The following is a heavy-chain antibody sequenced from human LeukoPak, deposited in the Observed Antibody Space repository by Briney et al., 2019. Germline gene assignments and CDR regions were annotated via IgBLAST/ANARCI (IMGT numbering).Heavy chain of an antibody. CDR3: ATVTLVATDYDFWSGYSLAFDP. V-gene: IGHV1-24*01. D-gene: IGHD3-3*01. J-gene: IGHJ5*02. CDR2: FDPEDGET. Sequence: ASVKVSCKVSGYTLTELSMHWVRQAPGKGLEWMGGFDPEDGETIYAQKFQGRVTMTEDTSTDTAYMELSSLRSEDTAVYYCATVTLVATDYDFWSGYSLAFDPWGQGTLVIVSS. CDR1: GYTLTELS.